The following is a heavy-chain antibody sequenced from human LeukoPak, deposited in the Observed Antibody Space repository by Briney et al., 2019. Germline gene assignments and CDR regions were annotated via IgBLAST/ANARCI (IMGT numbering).Heavy chain of an antibody. CDR3: ARVKTGTTSGPRDYYYYYGMDV. V-gene: IGHV4-59*01. Sequence: SETLSLTCTVSGGSISSYYWSWIRQPPGKGLEWIGYIYYSGSTNYNPSLKSRVTISVDTSKNQFPLKLSSVTAADTAVYYCARVKTGTTSGPRDYYYYYGMDVWGQGTTVTVSS. CDR1: GGSISSYY. CDR2: IYYSGST. J-gene: IGHJ6*02. D-gene: IGHD1-7*01.